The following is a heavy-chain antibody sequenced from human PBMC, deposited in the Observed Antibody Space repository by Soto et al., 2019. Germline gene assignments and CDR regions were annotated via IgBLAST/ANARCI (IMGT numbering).Heavy chain of an antibody. Sequence: QVQLVQSGAEVKKPGSSVKVSCKASGGTFSSYTISWVRQAPGQGLEWMGRIISILGIANYAQKFQGRVTITADKSTGKAYMELSSLRSEDTAVYYCAREEYYYGSGSFFTGWGQGTLVTVSS. CDR2: IISILGIA. CDR3: AREEYYYGSGSFFTG. J-gene: IGHJ4*02. V-gene: IGHV1-69*08. D-gene: IGHD3-10*01. CDR1: GGTFSSYT.